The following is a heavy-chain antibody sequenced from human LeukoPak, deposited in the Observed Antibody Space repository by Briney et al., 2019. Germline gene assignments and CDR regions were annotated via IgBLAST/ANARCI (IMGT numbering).Heavy chain of an antibody. CDR3: AAKGYSYGWGAYYFDY. CDR1: GGSISSGGHY. J-gene: IGHJ4*02. CDR2: IYYSGST. Sequence: SETLSLTCTVSGGSISSGGHYWSWIRQHPGKGLEWIGYIYYSGSTYYNPSLKSRVTISVDTSKNQFSLKLSSVTAADTAVYYCAAKGYSYGWGAYYFDYWGQGTLVTVSS. D-gene: IGHD5-18*01. V-gene: IGHV4-31*03.